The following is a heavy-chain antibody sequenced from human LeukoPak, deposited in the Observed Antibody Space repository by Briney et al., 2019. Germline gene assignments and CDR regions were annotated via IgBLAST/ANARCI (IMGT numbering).Heavy chain of an antibody. V-gene: IGHV3-66*02. J-gene: IGHJ5*02. CDR3: AREYYDILTGFYWFDP. Sequence: GGSLRLSCAASGFTVRSNYMSWVRQAPGKGLEWVSVIYSGGSTYYADSVKGRFTISRDNSKNTLYLQMNSLRAEDTAVYYCAREYYDILTGFYWFDPWGQGTLVTVSS. CDR1: GFTVRSNY. CDR2: IYSGGST. D-gene: IGHD3-9*01.